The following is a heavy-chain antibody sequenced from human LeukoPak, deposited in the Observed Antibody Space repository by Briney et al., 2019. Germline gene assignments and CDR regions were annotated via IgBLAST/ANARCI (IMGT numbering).Heavy chain of an antibody. J-gene: IGHJ3*02. CDR1: GYIFTKSY. D-gene: IGHD5-24*01. Sequence: GASVKVSCKASGYIFTKSYIHWVRQAPGQRLEWMGLINPGGDNTNYAQNFQGRVTMTSDTSARTVYMELSSLRSEDTAIYYCARIRDGYNDAYDIWGQGTVVTVPS. CDR3: ARIRDGYNDAYDI. V-gene: IGHV1-46*01. CDR2: INPGGDNT.